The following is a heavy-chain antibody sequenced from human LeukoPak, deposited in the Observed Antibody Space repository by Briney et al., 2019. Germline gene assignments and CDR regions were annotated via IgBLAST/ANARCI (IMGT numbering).Heavy chain of an antibody. Sequence: GGSLRLSCAASGFTFSSYGMHWVRQAPGKGLEWVAVIWYDGSNKYYADSVKGRFTISRDNSKNTLYLQTNSLRAEDTAVYYCASCCSDSSGWTFDYWGQGTLVTVSS. CDR2: IWYDGSNK. CDR3: ASCCSDSSGWTFDY. D-gene: IGHD6-19*01. J-gene: IGHJ4*02. CDR1: GFTFSSYG. V-gene: IGHV3-33*01.